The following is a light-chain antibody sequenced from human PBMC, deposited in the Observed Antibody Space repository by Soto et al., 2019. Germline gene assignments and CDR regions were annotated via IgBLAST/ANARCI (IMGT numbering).Light chain of an antibody. V-gene: IGLV3-21*02. CDR2: YDS. CDR3: QVWDRTASVV. CDR1: KIATKG. J-gene: IGLJ2*01. Sequence: SYELTQPPSVSVAPGQTATLTCGGDKIATKGVHWYQQKPGQAPVVVVYYDSDRPSGIPERFSGSGSGNTATLTITRVEAGDEADYYCQVWDRTASVVFGGGTKVTVL.